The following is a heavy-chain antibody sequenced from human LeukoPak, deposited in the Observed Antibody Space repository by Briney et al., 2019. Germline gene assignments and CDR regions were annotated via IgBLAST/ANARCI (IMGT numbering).Heavy chain of an antibody. CDR3: ARGVVVAATFDY. Sequence: GGSLRLSCTASGFTFSSFEMNWVRQAPGKGPEWLSYISSSGSTIYYADSVKGRFTISRDNAKNSLYLQMNSLRVADTALYYCARGVVVAATFDYWGQGTLVTVSS. J-gene: IGHJ4*02. CDR1: GFTFSSFE. V-gene: IGHV3-48*03. CDR2: ISSSGSTI. D-gene: IGHD2-15*01.